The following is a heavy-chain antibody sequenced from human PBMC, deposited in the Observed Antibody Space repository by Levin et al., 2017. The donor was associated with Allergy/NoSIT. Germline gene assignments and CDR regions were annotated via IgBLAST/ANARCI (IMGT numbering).Heavy chain of an antibody. Sequence: GASVKVSCKGSGYSFTSYWIGWVRQMPGKGLEWMGIIYPGDSDTRYSPSFQGQVTISADKSISTAYLQWSSLKASDTAMYYCARPEPQVGAQLGHYWGQGTLVTVSS. CDR1: GYSFTSYW. CDR2: IYPGDSDT. CDR3: ARPEPQVGAQLGHY. D-gene: IGHD1-26*01. J-gene: IGHJ4*02. V-gene: IGHV5-51*01.